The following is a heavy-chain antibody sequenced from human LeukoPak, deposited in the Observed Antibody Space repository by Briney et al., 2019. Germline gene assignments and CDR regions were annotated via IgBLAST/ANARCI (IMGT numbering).Heavy chain of an antibody. CDR1: GGTFSSYA. CDR2: IIPIFGTA. V-gene: IGHV1-69*13. CDR3: ASASYYYDSSGYPRTYYFDY. D-gene: IGHD3-22*01. Sequence: ASVTVSCTASGGTFSSYAISWVRQAPGQGLEWMGGIIPIFGTANYAQKFQGRVTITADESTSTAYMELSSLRSEDTAVYYCASASYYYDSSGYPRTYYFDYWGQGTLVTVSS. J-gene: IGHJ4*02.